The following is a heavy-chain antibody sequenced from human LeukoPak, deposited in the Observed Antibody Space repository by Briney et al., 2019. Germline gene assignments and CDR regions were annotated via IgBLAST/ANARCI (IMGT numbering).Heavy chain of an antibody. D-gene: IGHD2-8*01. J-gene: IGHJ3*02. CDR3: TRERVSSAFDI. V-gene: IGHV3-11*01. CDR1: GFTFSNYY. Sequence: GGSLRLSCAASGFTFSNYYISWIRQAPGKGLECVSYISSSGSTIYYADSVKGRFTMSRDNAKNSLYLQMNSLRAEDTAVYYCTRERVSSAFDIWGQGTMVTVSS. CDR2: ISSSGSTI.